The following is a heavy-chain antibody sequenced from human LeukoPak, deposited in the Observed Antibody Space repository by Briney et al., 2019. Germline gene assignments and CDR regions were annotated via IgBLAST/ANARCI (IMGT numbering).Heavy chain of an antibody. V-gene: IGHV3-23*01. CDR2: IGGSGGVT. D-gene: IGHD3-10*01. Sequence: PGGSLRLSCAASGFTFSTYALTWVRQAPGKGLEWVSTIGGSGGVTYYADSVKGRFTISRDNSKNTLYLQMNSLRAEDTAVYYCAKDLEFAYGSGTVSYDYWGQGTLVTVSS. CDR3: AKDLEFAYGSGTVSYDY. J-gene: IGHJ4*02. CDR1: GFTFSTYA.